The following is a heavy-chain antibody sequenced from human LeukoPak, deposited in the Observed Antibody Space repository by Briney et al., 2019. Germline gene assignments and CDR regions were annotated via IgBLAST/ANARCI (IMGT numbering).Heavy chain of an antibody. J-gene: IGHJ4*02. Sequence: PGGSLRLSCAASGFTFSSYAMHWVRQTPGKGLEWVAVISYDGSNNYYADSVKGRFTISRDNSKNTLYLQMNSLRAEDTAVYYCARDEGPIVVVPAAILRGYSYGFSFDYWGQGTLVTVSS. V-gene: IGHV3-30*01. CDR3: ARDEGPIVVVPAAILRGYSYGFSFDY. CDR2: ISYDGSNN. D-gene: IGHD2-2*01. CDR1: GFTFSSYA.